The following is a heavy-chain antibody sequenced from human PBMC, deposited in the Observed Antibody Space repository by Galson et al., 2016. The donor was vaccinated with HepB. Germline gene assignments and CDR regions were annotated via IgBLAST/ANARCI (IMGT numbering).Heavy chain of an antibody. D-gene: IGHD2-8*01. J-gene: IGHJ4*02. V-gene: IGHV3-23*03. CDR1: GITFSNFG. CDR2: INNRDTRT. Sequence: SLRLSCAASGITFSNFGMSWVRQAPGKGLEWVSRINNRDTRTDYADSVKGRFNILRDSSRTTLFLKMNSLRDEATAVYYCAKDPLGVDEFDYWGQGTMVPVSS. CDR3: AKDPLGVDEFDY.